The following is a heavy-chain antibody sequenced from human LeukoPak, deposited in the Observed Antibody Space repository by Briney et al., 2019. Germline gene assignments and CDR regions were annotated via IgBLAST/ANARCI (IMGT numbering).Heavy chain of an antibody. J-gene: IGHJ4*02. D-gene: IGHD6-6*01. CDR1: GFTFSSSA. V-gene: IGHV3-23*01. CDR3: AKDTYSSSPYYFDY. Sequence: GGSLRLSCAASGFTFSSSAMSWVRQAPGKGLEWVSAISNNGGYTYYADSVKGRFTISRDNSKNTLFLQMNSLRAEDTAVYYCAKDTYSSSPYYFDYWGQGTLVTVSS. CDR2: ISNNGGYT.